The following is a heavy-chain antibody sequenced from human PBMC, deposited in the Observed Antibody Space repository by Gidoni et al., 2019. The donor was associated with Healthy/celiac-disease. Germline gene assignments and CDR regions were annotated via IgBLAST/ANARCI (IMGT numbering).Heavy chain of an antibody. J-gene: IGHJ4*02. Sequence: EVQLLESGGGLVQPGGSLRLSCAASGFTFSSYAMSWVRQAPGKGLELVSASSGSGGSTYYADSVKGRFTISRDNSKNTLYLQMNSLRAEDTAVYYCAKVIITIFTKPLFDYWGQGTLVTVSS. D-gene: IGHD3-9*01. V-gene: IGHV3-23*01. CDR2: SSGSGGST. CDR3: AKVIITIFTKPLFDY. CDR1: GFTFSSYA.